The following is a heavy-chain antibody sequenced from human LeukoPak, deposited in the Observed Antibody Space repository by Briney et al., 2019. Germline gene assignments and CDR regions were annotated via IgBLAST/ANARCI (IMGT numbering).Heavy chain of an antibody. J-gene: IGHJ5*02. CDR2: MNPNSGNT. CDR3: ARVSKWIQLWFP. CDR1: GYTFTSYD. V-gene: IGHV1-8*01. D-gene: IGHD5-18*01. Sequence: ASVKVSCKASGYTFTSYDINWVRQATGQGLEWMGWMNPNSGNTGYAQKFQGRVTMTRNTSISTAYMELCSLRSEDTAVYYCARVSKWIQLWFPWGQGTLVTVSS.